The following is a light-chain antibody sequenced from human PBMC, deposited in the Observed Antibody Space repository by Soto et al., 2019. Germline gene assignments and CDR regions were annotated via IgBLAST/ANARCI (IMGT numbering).Light chain of an antibody. J-gene: IGKJ5*01. Sequence: EIVLTQSPATLSLSPGERATLSCRASQSVNSYLAWYQQKPGQAPRLLIYDASNRATGIPARFSGGGSGTDCTLTINTLEPEDFAVYYCQQGASWPFTFGQGTRLEIK. V-gene: IGKV3-11*01. CDR3: QQGASWPFT. CDR2: DAS. CDR1: QSVNSY.